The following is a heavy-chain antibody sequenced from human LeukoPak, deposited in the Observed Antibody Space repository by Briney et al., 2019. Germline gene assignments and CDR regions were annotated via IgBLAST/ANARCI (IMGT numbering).Heavy chain of an antibody. V-gene: IGHV3-23*01. CDR1: GFTFSSYS. CDR2: ISDSGDST. D-gene: IGHD3-10*01. J-gene: IGHJ4*02. CDR3: TKWSGFGND. Sequence: GGSLSLSCAASGFTFSSYSMTWFRQTPGKGLEWVSGISDSGDSTYYADSVKGRFTISRDNSRNTLYLEMNSLRAADTAVYYCTKWSGFGNDWGQGTLVTVSS.